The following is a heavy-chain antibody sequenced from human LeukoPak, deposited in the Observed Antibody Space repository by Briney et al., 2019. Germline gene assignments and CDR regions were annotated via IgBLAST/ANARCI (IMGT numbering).Heavy chain of an antibody. CDR2: IYCGGST. J-gene: IGHJ6*02. Sequence: GGSLRLSCPASGFTVSSNYMSWLRPPPAKGLEWVPVIYCGGSTYYADSVKGRFTISRDNSKNTLYLQTNSLRAEDTAVYYCARGLDCSGTSCQLTYGMDVWGQGTTVTVSS. V-gene: IGHV3-53*01. CDR3: ARGLDCSGTSCQLTYGMDV. D-gene: IGHD2-2*01. CDR1: GFTVSSNY.